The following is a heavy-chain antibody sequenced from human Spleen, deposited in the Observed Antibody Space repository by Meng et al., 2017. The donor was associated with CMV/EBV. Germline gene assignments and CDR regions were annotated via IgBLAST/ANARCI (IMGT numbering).Heavy chain of an antibody. D-gene: IGHD3-10*01. Sequence: QLRLVGSGGGVVLPGASLRLSCAASGFTFSSYGMHWVRQAPGKGLEWVAFIRYDGSNKYYADSVKGRFTISRDNSKNTLYLQMNSLRAEDTAVYYCAKDRGYGSIFDYWGQGTLVTVSS. V-gene: IGHV3-30*02. CDR2: IRYDGSNK. CDR3: AKDRGYGSIFDY. CDR1: GFTFSSYG. J-gene: IGHJ4*02.